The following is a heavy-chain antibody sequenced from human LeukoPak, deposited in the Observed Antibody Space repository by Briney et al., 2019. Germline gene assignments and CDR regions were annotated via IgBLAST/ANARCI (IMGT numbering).Heavy chain of an antibody. Sequence: GGSLRLSCAASGFTFSDYAMHWVRQAPGRGLEWVAVISKDGSDKYYPGSVRGRFTISRDNSKNTLYLQVNSLRAEETAVYYCAKAFVPYYYGMDVWGQGTTVTVS. J-gene: IGHJ6*02. CDR2: ISKDGSDK. CDR3: AKAFVPYYYGMDV. V-gene: IGHV3-30-3*01. D-gene: IGHD2/OR15-2a*01. CDR1: GFTFSDYA.